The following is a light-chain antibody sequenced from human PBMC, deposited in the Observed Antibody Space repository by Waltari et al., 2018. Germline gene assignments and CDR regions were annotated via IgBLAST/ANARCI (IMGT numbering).Light chain of an antibody. Sequence: QSALTQPRSVSGSPGQSVTISCPGTSSDVGGYNYVSWYQQHPDKAPKLIIYDINKRPSGVPERCSGSKSGNTASLTISGLQAEDEADYYCCSYVGSNIYWVFGGGTKLTVL. V-gene: IGLV2-11*01. J-gene: IGLJ3*02. CDR2: DIN. CDR1: SSDVGGYNY. CDR3: CSYVGSNIYWV.